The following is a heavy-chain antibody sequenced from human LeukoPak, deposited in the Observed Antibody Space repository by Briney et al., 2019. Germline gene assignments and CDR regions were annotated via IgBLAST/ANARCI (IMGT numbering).Heavy chain of an antibody. CDR2: ISSSSSYI. V-gene: IGHV3-21*01. D-gene: IGHD3-9*01. J-gene: IGHJ4*02. CDR3: ARCLRYFDPFDY. Sequence: GGSLRLSCAASGFTFSSYSMNWVRQAPGKGLEWVSSISSSSSYIYYADSVKGRFTISRDNAKNSLYLQMNSLRAEDTAVYYCARCLRYFDPFDYWGQGTLVTVS. CDR1: GFTFSSYS.